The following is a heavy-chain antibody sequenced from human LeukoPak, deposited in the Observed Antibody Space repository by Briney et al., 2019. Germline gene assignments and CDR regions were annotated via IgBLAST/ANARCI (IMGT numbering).Heavy chain of an antibody. V-gene: IGHV4-61*02. J-gene: IGHJ4*02. D-gene: IGHD3-22*01. CDR3: ARVSYDSSGYYGDY. CDR2: IYTSGST. Sequence: TLSLTCTFSGGSIRSGSYYWSWIRPPAGKGLEWIGRIYTSGSTNYNPSLKSRVTISVDTSKNQFSLKLSSVTAADTAVYYCARVSYDSSGYYGDYWGQGTLVTVSS. CDR1: GGSIRSGSYY.